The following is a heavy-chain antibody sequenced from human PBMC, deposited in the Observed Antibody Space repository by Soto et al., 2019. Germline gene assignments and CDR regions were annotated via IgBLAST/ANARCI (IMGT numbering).Heavy chain of an antibody. CDR1: GFTFSSYS. V-gene: IGHV3-21*02. J-gene: IGHJ4*02. Sequence: EVQLVESGGGLVKPGGSLRLSCAASGFTFSSYSIHWVRQAPGKGLEWVSSISGSSTYIFYADSVKGRFTISRDNAKNSLHLQMNSLRAEDTAVYYCTRAHSDVVESSHSGYWGQGTLVTVSS. CDR3: TRAHSDVVESSHSGY. CDR2: ISGSSTYI. D-gene: IGHD2-15*01.